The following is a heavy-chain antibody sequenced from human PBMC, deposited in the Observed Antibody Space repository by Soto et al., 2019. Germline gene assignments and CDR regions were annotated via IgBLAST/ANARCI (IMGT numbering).Heavy chain of an antibody. CDR1: GFTFSSYG. J-gene: IGHJ4*02. V-gene: IGHV3-33*01. D-gene: IGHD2-8*01. CDR2: IWYDGSNK. CDR3: ARGVGNIVLMAIDY. Sequence: QVQLVESGGGVVQPGRSLRLSCAASGFTFSSYGMHWVRQAPGKGLEWVAVIWYDGSNKYYADSVKGRFTISRDNSKNTLYLQMNSLRAEDTAVYYSARGVGNIVLMAIDYWGQGTLVTVSS.